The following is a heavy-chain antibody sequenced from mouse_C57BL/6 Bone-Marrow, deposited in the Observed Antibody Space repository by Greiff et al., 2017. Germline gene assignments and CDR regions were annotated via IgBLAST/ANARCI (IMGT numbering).Heavy chain of an antibody. V-gene: IGHV1-69*01. CDR2: IDPSDSYT. J-gene: IGHJ4*01. CDR1: GYTFTSYW. Sequence: QVQLKQSGAELVMPGASVKLSCKASGYTFTSYWMHWVKQRPGQGLEWIGEIDPSDSYTNYNQKFKGKSTLTVDKSSSTAYMQLSSLTSEDSAVYYCARWDYAMDYWGQGTSVTVSS. CDR3: ARWDYAMDY.